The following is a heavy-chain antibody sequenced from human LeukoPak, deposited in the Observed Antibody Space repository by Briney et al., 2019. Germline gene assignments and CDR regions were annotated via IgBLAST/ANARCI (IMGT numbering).Heavy chain of an antibody. CDR2: INPNSGGT. V-gene: IGHV1-2*06. CDR1: GYTFTGYY. D-gene: IGHD3-9*01. CDR3: AANLRYDILTGYQSPFDY. Sequence: GASVKVSCKASGYTFTGYYMHLVRQAPGQGLEWMGRINPNSGGTNYAQKFQGRVTMTRDTSISTAYMELSRLRSDDTAVYYCAANLRYDILTGYQSPFDYWGQGTLVTVSS. J-gene: IGHJ4*02.